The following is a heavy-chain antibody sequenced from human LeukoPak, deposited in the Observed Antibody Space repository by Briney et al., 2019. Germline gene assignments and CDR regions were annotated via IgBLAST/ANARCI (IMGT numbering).Heavy chain of an antibody. Sequence: SETLSLTCAIHGVPFSNYCWSWIRQPPGKGLEWIGEINHSGSTNYNPSLKSRVTISVDTSKNQFSLKLSSVTAADTAVHYCARVTRRGYSYGHAFDIWGQGTMVTVSS. V-gene: IGHV4-34*01. J-gene: IGHJ3*02. CDR3: ARVTRRGYSYGHAFDI. D-gene: IGHD5-18*01. CDR2: INHSGST. CDR1: GVPFSNYC.